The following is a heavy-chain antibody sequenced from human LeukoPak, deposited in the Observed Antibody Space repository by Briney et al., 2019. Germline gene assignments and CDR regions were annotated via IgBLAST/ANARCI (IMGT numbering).Heavy chain of an antibody. CDR2: VYSGGLT. D-gene: IGHD6-19*01. Sequence: PGGSLRLSCAASGFTVSDNYMSWVRQAPGKGLEWVSTVYSGGLTYYADPVKGRFTISRDNSKNTLYLQMSSLRAEDTAVYYCVRDRWPRLGDFWGQGTTVTVSS. CDR3: VRDRWPRLGDF. CDR1: GFTVSDNY. V-gene: IGHV3-66*01. J-gene: IGHJ6*02.